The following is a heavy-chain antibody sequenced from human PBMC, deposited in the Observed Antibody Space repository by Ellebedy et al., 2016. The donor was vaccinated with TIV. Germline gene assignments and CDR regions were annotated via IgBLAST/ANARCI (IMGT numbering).Heavy chain of an antibody. J-gene: IGHJ4*02. CDR1: GFTFRSYD. CDR3: ARVRFGDTAVDY. V-gene: IGHV3-13*01. D-gene: IGHD5-18*01. CDR2: IGTAGDT. Sequence: GESLKISCAASGFTFRSYDMHWVRQATGKGLEWVSAIGTAGDTYYPGSVKGRFTISRENAKNSLYLQMNSLIAEYTAVYYCARVRFGDTAVDYWGQGTLVTVSS.